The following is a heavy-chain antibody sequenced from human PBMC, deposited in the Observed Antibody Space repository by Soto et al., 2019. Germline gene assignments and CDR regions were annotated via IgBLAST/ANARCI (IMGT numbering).Heavy chain of an antibody. J-gene: IGHJ1*01. CDR3: AMDYGDRPEYFKH. Sequence: QVHLVQSGPDLKRPGASMKVSCKASGYTFTSYGISWVRQAPGQGLEWMAWISPLKGRTQYSQKAQGRVTLSTHTSSNTAYMEMTTLRVDDTAVYYCAMDYGDRPEYFKHWGQGTLVTVS. CDR2: ISPLKGRT. V-gene: IGHV1-18*04. D-gene: IGHD4-17*01. CDR1: GYTFTSYG.